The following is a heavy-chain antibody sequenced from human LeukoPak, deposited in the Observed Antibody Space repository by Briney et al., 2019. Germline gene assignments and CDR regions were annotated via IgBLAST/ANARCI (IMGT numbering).Heavy chain of an antibody. CDR3: ARVSPSGSYYGRYDY. Sequence: SVKVSCKASGGTFSSYAISWVRQAPGQGLEWMGRIIPILGIANYAQKFQGRVTMTRDTSTSTVYMELSSLRSEDTAVYYCARVSPSGSYYGRYDYWGQGTLVTVSS. J-gene: IGHJ4*02. CDR1: GGTFSSYA. V-gene: IGHV1-69*04. CDR2: IIPILGIA. D-gene: IGHD1-26*01.